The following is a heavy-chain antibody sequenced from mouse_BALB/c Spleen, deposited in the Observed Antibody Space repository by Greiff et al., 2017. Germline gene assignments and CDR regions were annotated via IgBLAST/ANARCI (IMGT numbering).Heavy chain of an antibody. Sequence: QVQLQESGPGLVAPSQSLSITCTVSGFSLTSYGVHWVRQPPGKGLEWLGVIWAGGSTNYNSALMSRLSISKDNSKSQVFLKMNSLQTDDTAMYYCAREELYYRYYFDYWGQGTTLTVSS. CDR2: IWAGGST. CDR1: GFSLTSYG. J-gene: IGHJ2*01. V-gene: IGHV2-9*02. CDR3: AREELYYRYYFDY. D-gene: IGHD2-14*01.